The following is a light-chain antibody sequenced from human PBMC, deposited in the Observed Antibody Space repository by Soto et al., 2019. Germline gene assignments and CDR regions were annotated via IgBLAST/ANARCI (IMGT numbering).Light chain of an antibody. CDR1: QSVGSN. CDR2: DAS. CDR3: QQFNIWPHMLS. V-gene: IGKV3-15*01. J-gene: IGKJ4*01. Sequence: IVVTQSPATLSVSPGERVTLSCRANQSVGSNLAWYQQRPGQAPRLLIYDASTRATGIPDRFSGSGSGTEFTLTISSLQSEDFAVYYCQQFNIWPHMLSFGGGTKLEMK.